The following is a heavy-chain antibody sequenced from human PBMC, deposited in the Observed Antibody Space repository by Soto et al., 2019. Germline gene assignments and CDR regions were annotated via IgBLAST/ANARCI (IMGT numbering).Heavy chain of an antibody. J-gene: IGHJ4*02. Sequence: GGSLRLSCAASGFTFSSYWMSWVRQAPGKGLEWVANIKQDGSEKYYVDSVKGRFTISRDNAKNSLYLQMNSLRAEDTAVYYCASSNDFWTEPFDYWGQGTLVTVSS. CDR1: GFTFSSYW. CDR3: ASSNDFWTEPFDY. D-gene: IGHD3-3*01. V-gene: IGHV3-7*01. CDR2: IKQDGSEK.